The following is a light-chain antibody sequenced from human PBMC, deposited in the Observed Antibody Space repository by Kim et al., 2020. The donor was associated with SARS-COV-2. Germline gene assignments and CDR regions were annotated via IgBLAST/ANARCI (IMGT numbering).Light chain of an antibody. CDR1: QGISTW. CDR3: KQYDSNPLT. J-gene: IGKJ4*01. CDR2: AAS. V-gene: IGKV1D-16*01. Sequence: ASVGDRVTITCRASQGISTWLAWYQQKPDKAPKSLIFAASSLHSGVPSRFSGSGFGTDFTLTISSLQPEDFATYYCKQYDSNPLTFGGGTKVEIK.